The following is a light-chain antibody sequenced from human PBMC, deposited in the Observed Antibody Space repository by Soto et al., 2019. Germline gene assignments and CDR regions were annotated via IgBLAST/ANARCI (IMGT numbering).Light chain of an antibody. Sequence: EIVWTHCPCTLSLSPGERATLSCRASQSVSSAYLAWYQQKPGQAPRLLIYNVSRRATGIPDRFSGSGSGTDFTLTVSRLEPEDFAVYYCQQYGASPETFGQGTKVDIK. CDR1: QSVSSAY. J-gene: IGKJ1*01. CDR3: QQYGASPET. V-gene: IGKV3-20*01. CDR2: NVS.